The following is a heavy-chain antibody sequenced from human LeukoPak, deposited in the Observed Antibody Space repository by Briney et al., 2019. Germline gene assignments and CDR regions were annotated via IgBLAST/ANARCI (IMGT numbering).Heavy chain of an antibody. CDR3: ARARGYSYANEYHLDY. D-gene: IGHD5-18*01. CDR2: IRGSGDMT. CDR1: GFTFSNYA. V-gene: IGHV3-23*01. Sequence: GGSLRLSCATSGFTFSNYAMSWVRQAPGKGLEWVSAIRGSGDMTYYADSIKGRFTVARDNSETTLYLQMNSLRAEDTAVYYCARARGYSYANEYHLDYWGQGTLVTVSS. J-gene: IGHJ4*02.